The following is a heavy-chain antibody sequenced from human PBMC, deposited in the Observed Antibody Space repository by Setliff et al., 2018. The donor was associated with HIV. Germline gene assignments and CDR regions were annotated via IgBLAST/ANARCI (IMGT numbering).Heavy chain of an antibody. V-gene: IGHV4-39*01. CDR1: GGSISSSSYY. CDR3: ARHYGAVKSVVTVVAKYFPH. J-gene: IGHJ1*01. Sequence: SETLSLTCTVSGGSISSSSYYWGWIRQPPGKGLEWIGSIYYSGSAYYSPSLKSRVTISVDTSKNQFSLKLSSVTAADTAVYYCARHYGAVKSVVTVVAKYFPHWGQGTLVTVSS. D-gene: IGHD2-21*02. CDR2: IYYSGSA.